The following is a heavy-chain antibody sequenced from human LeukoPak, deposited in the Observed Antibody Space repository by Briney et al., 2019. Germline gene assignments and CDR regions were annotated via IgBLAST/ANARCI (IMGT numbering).Heavy chain of an antibody. CDR3: ARAGRIPVTGTIGGFDY. CDR1: GGSFSGYY. V-gene: IGHV4-34*01. CDR2: INDSGST. D-gene: IGHD6-19*01. Sequence: SETLSLTCAVYGGSFSGYYWNWIRQPPGKGLEWIGEINDSGSTNYNPSLKSRVTISVDASKNQFSLKLSSVTAADTAVYYCARAGRIPVTGTIGGFDYWGQGTLVTVSS. J-gene: IGHJ4*02.